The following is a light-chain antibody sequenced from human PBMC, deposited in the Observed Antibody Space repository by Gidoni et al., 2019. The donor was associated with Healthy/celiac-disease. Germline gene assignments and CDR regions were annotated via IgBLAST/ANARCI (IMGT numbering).Light chain of an antibody. CDR1: QSISSY. V-gene: IGKV1-39*01. CDR3: QQSYSTPLT. J-gene: IGKJ4*01. CDR2: AAS. Sequence: DIQMTQSPSSLSASVGDRVTITCRASQSISSYLNLYQQKPGKDTKLLIYAASSLQSGGPSRFSGSGSGTDFTLTISSLQPEDFATYYCQQSYSTPLTFXGXTKVEIK.